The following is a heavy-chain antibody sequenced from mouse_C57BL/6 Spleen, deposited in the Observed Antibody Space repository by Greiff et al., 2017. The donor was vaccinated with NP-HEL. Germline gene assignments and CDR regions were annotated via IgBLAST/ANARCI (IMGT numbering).Heavy chain of an antibody. Sequence: QVQLQQPGAELVKPGASVKLSCKASGYTFTSYWMQWVKQRPGQGLEWIGEIDPSDSYTNYNQKFKGKATLTVDTSSSTAYMQRSSLTSEDSAVYYCATGKQLRLSAWFAYWGKGTLVTVSA. V-gene: IGHV1-50*01. CDR3: ATGKQLRLSAWFAY. D-gene: IGHD3-2*02. CDR1: GYTFTSYW. J-gene: IGHJ3*01. CDR2: IDPSDSYT.